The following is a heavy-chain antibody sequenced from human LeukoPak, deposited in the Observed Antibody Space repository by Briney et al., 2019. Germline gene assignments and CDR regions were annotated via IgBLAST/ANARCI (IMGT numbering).Heavy chain of an antibody. J-gene: IGHJ4*02. Sequence: GGSLRLSCAASGFTFSSYAMHWVRQAPGKGLEWVAVISYDGSNKYYADSVKGRFTISRGNSKNTLYLQMNSLRAEDTAVYYCAREEMSFPTTVEGSFDYWGQGTLVTVSS. CDR2: ISYDGSNK. CDR3: AREEMSFPTTVEGSFDY. D-gene: IGHD4-23*01. CDR1: GFTFSSYA. V-gene: IGHV3-30-3*01.